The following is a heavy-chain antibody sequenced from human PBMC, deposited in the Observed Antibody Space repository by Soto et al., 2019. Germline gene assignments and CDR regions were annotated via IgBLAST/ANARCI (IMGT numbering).Heavy chain of an antibody. V-gene: IGHV4-34*01. Sequence: QVQLQQWGAGLLKPSETLSLTCAVYGGSFSGYYWSWIRQPPGKGLEWIGEINHSGSTNYNPSLKSRFTISVDTSKNQFSLKLSSVTAADTAVYYCARDYYDSSGYGRGEYNWFDPWGQGTLVTVSS. CDR1: GGSFSGYY. J-gene: IGHJ5*02. CDR2: INHSGST. CDR3: ARDYYDSSGYGRGEYNWFDP. D-gene: IGHD3-22*01.